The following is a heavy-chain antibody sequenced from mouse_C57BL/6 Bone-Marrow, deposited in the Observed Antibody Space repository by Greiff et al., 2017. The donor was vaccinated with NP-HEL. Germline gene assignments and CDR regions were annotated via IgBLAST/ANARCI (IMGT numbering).Heavy chain of an antibody. Sequence: VKLQQPGAELVKPGASVKVSCKASGYTFTSYWMHWVKQRPGQGLEWIGRIHPSDSDTNYNQKFKGKATLTVDKSSSTAYMQLSSLTSEDSAVYYCAILVDYYGSSFWYFDVWGTGTTVTVSS. CDR2: IHPSDSDT. J-gene: IGHJ1*03. CDR3: AILVDYYGSSFWYFDV. D-gene: IGHD1-1*01. V-gene: IGHV1-74*01. CDR1: GYTFTSYW.